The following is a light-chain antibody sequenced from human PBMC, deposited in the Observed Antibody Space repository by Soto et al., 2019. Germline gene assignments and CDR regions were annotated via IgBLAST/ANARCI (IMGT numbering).Light chain of an antibody. CDR1: QSVSNNY. V-gene: IGKV3-20*01. Sequence: EIVLTQSPGTLSLSPGERATLSCRASQSVSNNYLAWYQQKPGQAPRLLIYGASNGATGIPDRFSGSGSGTDFTLTISRLEPEDFAVYYCQKYGSSGTLGQGTKVDIK. CDR2: GAS. J-gene: IGKJ1*01. CDR3: QKYGSSGT.